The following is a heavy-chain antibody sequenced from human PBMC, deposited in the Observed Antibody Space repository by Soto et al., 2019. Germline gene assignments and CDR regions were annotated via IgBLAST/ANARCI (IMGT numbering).Heavy chain of an antibody. Sequence: QVQLQESGPGLVKPSETLSLTCTVSGGSISSYYWTWIRQPPGKGLEWIGFMYNSGSTHYNPSLKAPVTRSLDTSKNQVSLNLRSVTAADTAVYYCASMGYHYGSGSYPLDYWGQGTLVTVSS. CDR1: GGSISSYY. CDR2: MYNSGST. J-gene: IGHJ4*02. CDR3: ASMGYHYGSGSYPLDY. V-gene: IGHV4-4*08. D-gene: IGHD3-10*01.